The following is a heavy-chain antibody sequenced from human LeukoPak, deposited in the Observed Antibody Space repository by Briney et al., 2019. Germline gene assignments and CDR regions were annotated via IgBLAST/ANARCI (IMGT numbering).Heavy chain of an antibody. Sequence: ASVKVSCKASGYTLTAYYIYWVRQAPGQGLEWMGRINPNSGGTDYAQNFQGRVTMTRDTSISTAYMELSSLRSEDTAVYYCASGQSYGDYGDYWGQGTLVTVSS. D-gene: IGHD4-17*01. CDR1: GYTLTAYY. CDR3: ASGQSYGDYGDY. V-gene: IGHV1-2*06. J-gene: IGHJ4*02. CDR2: INPNSGGT.